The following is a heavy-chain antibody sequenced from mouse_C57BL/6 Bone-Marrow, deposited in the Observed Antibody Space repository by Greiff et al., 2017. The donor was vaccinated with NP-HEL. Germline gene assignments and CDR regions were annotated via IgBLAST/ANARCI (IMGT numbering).Heavy chain of an antibody. CDR2: FDPNSGGT. V-gene: IGHV1-72*01. CDR3: ARSEASWFAY. CDR1: GYTFTSYW. Sequence: QVQLQQPGAELVKPGASVKLSCKASGYTFTSYWMHWVKQRPGRGLEGIGRFDPNSGGTKYNEKFKSKATLTVDKPSSTAYMQLSSLTSEDSAVYYCARSEASWFAYWGQGTLVTVSA. D-gene: IGHD3-2*02. J-gene: IGHJ3*01.